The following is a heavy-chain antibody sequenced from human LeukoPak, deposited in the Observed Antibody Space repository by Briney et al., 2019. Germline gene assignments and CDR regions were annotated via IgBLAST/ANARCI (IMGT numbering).Heavy chain of an antibody. CDR2: INPSGGST. J-gene: IGHJ4*02. Sequence: ASVKVSCKASGYSFTNYYMHWVRQAPGQGLEGMTMINPSGGSTTYAQNFQDRVTVTRDMSTSTVYMELSSLTSEDTAVYYCARTRGYYFDYWGQGTLVTVSS. V-gene: IGHV1-46*01. CDR1: GYSFTNYY. CDR3: ARTRGYYFDY.